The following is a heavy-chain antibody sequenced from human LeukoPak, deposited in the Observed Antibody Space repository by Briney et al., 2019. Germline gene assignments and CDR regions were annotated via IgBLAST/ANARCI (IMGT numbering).Heavy chain of an antibody. CDR3: ARDLTAPRTGTLGAAFDI. CDR2: IYTSGST. V-gene: IGHV4-4*07. D-gene: IGHD1-1*01. Sequence: SETLSLTCTVSGGSISSYYWSWIRQPAGKGLEWIERIYTSGSTNYNPPLKSRVTMSVDTSKNQFSLKLSSVTAADTAVYYCARDLTAPRTGTLGAAFDIWGQGTMVTVSS. CDR1: GGSISSYY. J-gene: IGHJ3*02.